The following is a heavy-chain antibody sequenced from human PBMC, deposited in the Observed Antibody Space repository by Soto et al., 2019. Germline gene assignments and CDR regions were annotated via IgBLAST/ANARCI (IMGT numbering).Heavy chain of an antibody. CDR2: IYYSGST. J-gene: IGHJ4*02. V-gene: IGHV4-59*08. CDR3: ASLQIFDYGETGYFDY. Sequence: QVQLQESGPGLVKPSETLSLTCTVSGGSISSYYWSWIRQPPGKGLEWIGYIYYSGSTNYNPSLKSRVTISVDTCNNQFSPKLSSVTAADTAVYYCASLQIFDYGETGYFDYWGQGTLVTVSS. CDR1: GGSISSYY. D-gene: IGHD4-17*01.